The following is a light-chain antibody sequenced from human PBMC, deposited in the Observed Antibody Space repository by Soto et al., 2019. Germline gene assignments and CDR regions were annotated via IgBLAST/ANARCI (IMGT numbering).Light chain of an antibody. CDR3: SSFTTSYFYV. J-gene: IGLJ1*01. CDR1: GSDIGAYNY. V-gene: IGLV2-14*01. Sequence: QSALTQPASVSGSPGQSITISCTGSGSDIGAYNYVSWYQQHPGKAPKLLIHGVTRRPSGVSSRFSASKSAYTASLTISGLQADDEATYFCSSFTTSYFYVFGPGTKLTVL. CDR2: GVT.